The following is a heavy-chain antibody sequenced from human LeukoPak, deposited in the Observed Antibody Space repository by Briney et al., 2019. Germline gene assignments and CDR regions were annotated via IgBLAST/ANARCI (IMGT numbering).Heavy chain of an antibody. CDR1: GFTFSNAW. V-gene: IGHV3-15*01. CDR3: TTIHYGDY. Sequence: PGGSLRLSCAASGFTFSNAWMSWVRPAPGKGLEWVGRIKSKTEGGTTDYAAPVKGRFTISRDDSKNTLYLQMNSLKTEDTAVYYCTTIHYGDYWGQGTLVTVSS. J-gene: IGHJ4*02. CDR2: IKSKTEGGTT.